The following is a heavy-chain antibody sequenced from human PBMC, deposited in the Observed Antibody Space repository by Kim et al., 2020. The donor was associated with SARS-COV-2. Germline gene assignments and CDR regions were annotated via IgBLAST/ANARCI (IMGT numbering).Heavy chain of an antibody. D-gene: IGHD5-12*01. V-gene: IGHV3-48*03. CDR1: GFTFSSYE. Sequence: GGSLRLSCAASGFTFSSYEMNWVRQAPGKGLEWVSYISSSGSTIYYADSVKGRFTISRDNAKNSLYLQMNSLRAEDTAVYYCASGGARWLQLRSYYYYGMDVWGQGTTVTVSS. CDR2: ISSSGSTI. J-gene: IGHJ6*02. CDR3: ASGGARWLQLRSYYYYGMDV.